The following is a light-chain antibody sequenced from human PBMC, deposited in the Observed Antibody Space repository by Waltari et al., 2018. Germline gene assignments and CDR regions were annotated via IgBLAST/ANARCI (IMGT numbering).Light chain of an antibody. CDR3: QQCNDWPPYT. CDR2: SAS. V-gene: IGKV3-15*01. CDR1: QSIGDN. J-gene: IGKJ2*01. Sequence: EIVVTQSPATLSVSPGERATLYCRASQSIGDNLAWYQQKPGHPPRLLIYSASMRFPGVPDRFSGSGSGTDFTLTISSLQSEDFAVYYCQQCNDWPPYTFGRGTKLEI.